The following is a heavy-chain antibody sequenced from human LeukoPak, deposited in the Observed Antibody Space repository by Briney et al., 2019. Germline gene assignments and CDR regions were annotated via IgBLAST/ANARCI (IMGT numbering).Heavy chain of an antibody. CDR2: IKQDGSEK. CDR1: GFTFSSYW. D-gene: IGHD2-2*01. Sequence: GGSLRLSCAASGFTFSSYWMSWVRQAPGKGLEWVANIKQDGSEKYYVDSVKGRFTISRDNAKNSLYLQMNSLRAEDTAVYYCARVWGIVVVPAAMRPTTEGSNWFDPWGQGTLVTVSS. V-gene: IGHV3-7*01. J-gene: IGHJ5*02. CDR3: ARVWGIVVVPAAMRPTTEGSNWFDP.